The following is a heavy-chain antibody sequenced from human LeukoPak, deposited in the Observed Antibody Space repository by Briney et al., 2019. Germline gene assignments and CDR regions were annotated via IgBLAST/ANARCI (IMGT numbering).Heavy chain of an antibody. CDR2: INPNSGGT. CDR3: ARVSGVSPRNNWFDP. Sequence: GASVKVSCKASGYTFTGYYMHWVRQAPGQGLEWMGWINPNSGGTNYAQKFQGRVTMTRDTSISTAYMELSRLRSDDTAVYYCARVSGVSPRNNWFDPWGQGTLVTVSS. V-gene: IGHV1-2*02. D-gene: IGHD3-3*01. CDR1: GYTFTGYY. J-gene: IGHJ5*02.